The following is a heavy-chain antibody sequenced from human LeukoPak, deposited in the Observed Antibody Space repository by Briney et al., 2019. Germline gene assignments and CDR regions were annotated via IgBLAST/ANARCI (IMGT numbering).Heavy chain of an antibody. D-gene: IGHD2-2*01. J-gene: IGHJ4*02. V-gene: IGHV4-30-2*01. CDR1: GGSISSGGYY. CDR2: IYHSGST. Sequence: PSETLSLTCTVSGGSISSGGYYWSWIRQPPGKGLEWIGYIYHSGSTYYNPSLKSRVTISVDRSKNQFSLKLSSVTAADTAVYYCASGVVVPAARPFDYWGQGTLVTVSS. CDR3: ASGVVVPAARPFDY.